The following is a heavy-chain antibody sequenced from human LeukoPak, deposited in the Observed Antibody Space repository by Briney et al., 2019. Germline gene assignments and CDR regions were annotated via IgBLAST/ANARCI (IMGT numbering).Heavy chain of an antibody. CDR1: GFTVSSNY. J-gene: IGHJ3*02. Sequence: GGSLRLSCAASGFTVSSNYMSWVRQTPGKGLEWVSVIYSGGWTYYADSVKGRFTASRDNAKNSLYLQMNSLRAEDTAVYYCARVGAFNEAFDIWGQGTMVTVSS. CDR3: ARVGAFNEAFDI. D-gene: IGHD1-26*01. V-gene: IGHV3-53*01. CDR2: IYSGGWT.